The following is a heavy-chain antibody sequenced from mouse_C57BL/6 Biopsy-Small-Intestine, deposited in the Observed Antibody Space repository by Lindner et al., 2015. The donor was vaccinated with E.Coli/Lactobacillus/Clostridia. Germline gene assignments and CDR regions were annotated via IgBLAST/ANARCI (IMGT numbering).Heavy chain of an antibody. V-gene: IGHV1-66*01. CDR3: GSYDGYY. J-gene: IGHJ2*01. CDR2: IYPGSGNT. Sequence: VQLQESGPELVKPGASVKISRKASGYSFTSYYIHWVKQRPGQGLEWIGWIYPGSGNTKYNEKFKGKATLTADTSSSTAYMQLSSLTSEDSAVYYCGSYDGYYWGQGTTLTVSS. D-gene: IGHD2-3*01. CDR1: GYSFTSYY.